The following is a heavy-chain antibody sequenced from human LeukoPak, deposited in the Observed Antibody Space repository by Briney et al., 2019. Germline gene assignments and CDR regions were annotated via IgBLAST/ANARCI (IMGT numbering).Heavy chain of an antibody. CDR1: GFTVSSNE. V-gene: IGHV3-38-3*01. D-gene: IGHD3-22*01. CDR2: ISGGST. CDR3: ARYVRDYDSSGYYDNGYYYYYMDV. Sequence: GGSLRLSCAASGFTVSSNEMSWVRQAPGKGLEWVSSISGGSTYYADSVKGRFTISRDNSKNTLYLQMNSLRAEDTAVYYCARYVRDYDSSGYYDNGYYYYYMDVWGKGTTVTISS. J-gene: IGHJ6*03.